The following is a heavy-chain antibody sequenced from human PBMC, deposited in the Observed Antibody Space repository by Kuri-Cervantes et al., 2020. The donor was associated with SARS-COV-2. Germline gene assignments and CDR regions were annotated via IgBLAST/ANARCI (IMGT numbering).Heavy chain of an antibody. CDR2: INPNSGGT. D-gene: IGHD1-14*01. CDR1: GGTFSSYT. Sequence: SVKVSCKASGGTFSSYTISWVRQAPGQGLEWMGWINPNSGGTNYAQKFQGRVTITTDESTSTAYMELSSLRSEDAAVYYCARCMWGRNPDYYHYMDVWGKGTTVTVSS. CDR3: ARCMWGRNPDYYHYMDV. V-gene: IGHV1-69*16. J-gene: IGHJ6*03.